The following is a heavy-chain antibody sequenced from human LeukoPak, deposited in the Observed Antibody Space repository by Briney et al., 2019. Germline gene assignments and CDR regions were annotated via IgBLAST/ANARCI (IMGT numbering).Heavy chain of an antibody. CDR2: IYHSGST. CDR1: GGSISSSNW. CDR3: ARLLVDSGSYPGVSDY. Sequence: SGTLSLTCAVSGGSISSSNWWSWVRQPPGKGLEWIGEIYHSGSTNYNPSLKSRVTISVDKSKNQFSLKLSSVTAADTAVYYCARLLVDSGSYPGVSDYWGQGTLVTVSS. D-gene: IGHD1-26*01. J-gene: IGHJ4*02. V-gene: IGHV4-4*02.